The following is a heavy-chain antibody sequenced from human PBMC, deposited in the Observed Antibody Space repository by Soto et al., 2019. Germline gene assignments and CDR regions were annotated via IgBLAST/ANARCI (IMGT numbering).Heavy chain of an antibody. CDR1: GFTFSDYY. D-gene: IGHD1-26*01. CDR2: ISGGSSYT. J-gene: IGHJ4*02. V-gene: IGHV3-11*05. Sequence: QVQLVESGGGLVKPGGSLRLSCAASGFTFSDYYMSWIRQAPGKGLEWVSYISGGSSYTNYADSVKGRLTISRDNAKNALSPPMTSLRAEDTAVYYCARPRWSYIQWEFHYWGQGTLVTVSS. CDR3: ARPRWSYIQWEFHY.